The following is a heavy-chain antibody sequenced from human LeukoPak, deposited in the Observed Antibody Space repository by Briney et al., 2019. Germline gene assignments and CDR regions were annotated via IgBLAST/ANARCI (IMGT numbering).Heavy chain of an antibody. V-gene: IGHV1-2*02. J-gene: IGHJ5*02. CDR3: ASVQLGRRFGWFDP. CDR2: INPNSGGT. D-gene: IGHD7-27*01. CDR1: QYMFTGYY. Sequence: ASVKVSCKPSQYMFTGYYMHWVRQAPGQGLEWMGWINPNSGGTNYAQKFQGRVTMTRDTSISTAYMELSRLRSDDTAVYYCASVQLGRRFGWFDPWGQGTLVTVSS.